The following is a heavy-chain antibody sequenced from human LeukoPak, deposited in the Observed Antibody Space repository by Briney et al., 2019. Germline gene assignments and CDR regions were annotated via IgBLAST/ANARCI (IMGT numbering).Heavy chain of an antibody. CDR3: AREFTGYGNTDY. J-gene: IGHJ4*02. Sequence: GGSLRLSCTAAGFSLSMYWMSWVRQAPGKGLEWVANIRSDGVEKYYVDFVRGRFTISTDTAKNTLYLQMNSLRADDTAVYYCAREFTGYGNTDYWGQGTLVTVSS. CDR2: IRSDGVEK. CDR1: GFSLSMYW. D-gene: IGHD5-12*01. V-gene: IGHV3-7*03.